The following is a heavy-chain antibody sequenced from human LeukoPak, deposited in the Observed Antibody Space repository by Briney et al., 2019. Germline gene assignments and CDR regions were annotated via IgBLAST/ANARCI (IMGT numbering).Heavy chain of an antibody. J-gene: IGHJ4*02. V-gene: IGHV3-30*01. CDR2: ISSGGTYE. Sequence: GGSLRLSCAASGFTFSNYAMHWVRQAPGKGLEWVSLISSGGTYEYYADSVKGRFTISRDNSQNTLYLQLNSLRAEDTAVYYCARDSTYYYDSGSSGPHYFDNWGQGTLVTVSS. D-gene: IGHD3-10*01. CDR3: ARDSTYYYDSGSSGPHYFDN. CDR1: GFTFSNYA.